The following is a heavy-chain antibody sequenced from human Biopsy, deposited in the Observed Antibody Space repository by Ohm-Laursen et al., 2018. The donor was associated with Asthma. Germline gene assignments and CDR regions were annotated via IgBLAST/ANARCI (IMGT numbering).Heavy chain of an antibody. CDR1: YWYITRGGYY. D-gene: IGHD3-22*01. J-gene: IGHJ4*02. Sequence: HTPSLTPTVSYWYITRGGYYCTWLRPPPGKSLEWIGFIYYSGSTYYNPSLKSRVSISIDTSKNQFSLKLSSVTAADTAVYYCARAQDYYDSRGYYRGFDYWGQGTLVTVSS. CDR2: IYYSGST. CDR3: ARAQDYYDSRGYYRGFDY. V-gene: IGHV4-31*03.